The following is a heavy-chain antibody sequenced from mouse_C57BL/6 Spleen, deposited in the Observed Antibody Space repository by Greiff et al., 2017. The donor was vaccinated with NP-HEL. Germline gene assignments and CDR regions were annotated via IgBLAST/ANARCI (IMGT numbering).Heavy chain of an antibody. D-gene: IGHD2-4*01. CDR3: AGRLDYENYDYFDY. Sequence: EVQLVEPGGGLVKPGGSLKLSCAASGFTFSDYGMHWVRQAPEQGLEWVAYISRGSSTIYYADTVKGRFTFSSDNAKNTLFLQMTSLRSEDTAMYYCAGRLDYENYDYFDYWGQGTTLTVSS. CDR1: GFTFSDYG. J-gene: IGHJ2*01. V-gene: IGHV5-17*01. CDR2: ISRGSSTI.